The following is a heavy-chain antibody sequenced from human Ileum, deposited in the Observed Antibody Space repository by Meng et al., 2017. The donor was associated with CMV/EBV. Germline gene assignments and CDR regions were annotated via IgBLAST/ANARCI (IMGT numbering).Heavy chain of an antibody. J-gene: IGHJ4*02. V-gene: IGHV3-23*01. CDR3: ARGSDFAF. CDR2: INGDGGST. D-gene: IGHD6-6*01. CDR1: GFTFSTYG. Sequence: GESLKISCVASGFTFSTYGMTWVRQAPGKGLEWVALINGDGGSTYYVDSVKGRFTISRDNSKNTLYLQMSSLRDEDTAVYYCARGSDFAFWGQGTRVTGAS.